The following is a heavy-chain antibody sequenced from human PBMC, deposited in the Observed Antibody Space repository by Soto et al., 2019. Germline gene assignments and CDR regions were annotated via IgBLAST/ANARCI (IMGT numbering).Heavy chain of an antibody. CDR1: GFDSSDYS. CDR2: ISQSGSTT. J-gene: IGHJ5*02. D-gene: IGHD4-4*01. V-gene: IGHV3-11*01. Sequence: VESGGGLVTPGGSLRLSCAASGFDSSDYSMTWIRQAPGKGLEWVSYISQSGSTTYYADSVKGRFAVSRDDAKNSLYLQMNSLRVEDTAVYYCARVTRYTYSNYDWLDPWGQGTLVTVSS. CDR3: ARVTRYTYSNYDWLDP.